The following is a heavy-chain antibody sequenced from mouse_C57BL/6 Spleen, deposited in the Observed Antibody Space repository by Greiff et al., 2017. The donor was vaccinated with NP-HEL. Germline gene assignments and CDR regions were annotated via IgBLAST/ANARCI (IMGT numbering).Heavy chain of an antibody. CDR2: IDPETGGT. J-gene: IGHJ3*01. D-gene: IGHD3-1*01. Sequence: VQLQQSGAELVRPGASVTLSCKASGYTFTDYEMHWVKQTLVHGLEWIGAIDPETGGTAYNQKFKGKAILTADKSSSTAYMELRSLTSEESAVYYCTSTARAPWCAYWGQGTLVTVSA. CDR1: GYTFTDYE. V-gene: IGHV1-15*01. CDR3: TSTARAPWCAY.